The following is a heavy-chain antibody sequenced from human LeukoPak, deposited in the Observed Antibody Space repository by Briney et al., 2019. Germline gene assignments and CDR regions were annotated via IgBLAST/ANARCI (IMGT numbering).Heavy chain of an antibody. J-gene: IGHJ6*02. CDR2: ISSRSSII. D-gene: IGHD3-22*01. CDR1: GFTFSSYS. V-gene: IGHV3-48*01. CDR3: ARRPYSDTSGRLSDV. Sequence: GGSLRLSCAASGFTFSSYSMNWVRQAPGKGLEWVSYISSRSSIIYYADSVKGRFTISRDDAKNSLYLQMNSLRAEDTAMYYCARRPYSDTSGRLSDVWGQGTTVTVSS.